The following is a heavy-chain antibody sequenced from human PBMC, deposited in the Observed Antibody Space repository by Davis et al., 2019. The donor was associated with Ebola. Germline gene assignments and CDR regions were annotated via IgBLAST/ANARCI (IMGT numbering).Heavy chain of an antibody. CDR1: GFTFNYYW. CDR3: ARDGDQGFWSGLI. D-gene: IGHD3-3*01. J-gene: IGHJ3*02. V-gene: IGHV3-74*01. Sequence: HTGGSLRLSCEASGFTFNYYWMVWLRQAPGKGLMWVSHLNTDGTSTNYADSVRGRFTISRDNAKNSLYLQMDSLRAEDTAVYYCARDGDQGFWSGLIWGQGTMVTVSS. CDR2: LNTDGTST.